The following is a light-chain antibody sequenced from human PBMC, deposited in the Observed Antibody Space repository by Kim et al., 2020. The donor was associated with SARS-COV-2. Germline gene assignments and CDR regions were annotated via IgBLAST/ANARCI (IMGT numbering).Light chain of an antibody. CDR1: QSVSSY. Sequence: WSPGERATLSCRASQSVSSYLAWYQQKPGQAPRLLIYDASNRATGIPARFSGSGSGTDFTLTISSLEPEDFAVYYCQQRSNWPELTFGGGTKLEI. CDR3: QQRSNWPELT. V-gene: IGKV3-11*01. J-gene: IGKJ4*01. CDR2: DAS.